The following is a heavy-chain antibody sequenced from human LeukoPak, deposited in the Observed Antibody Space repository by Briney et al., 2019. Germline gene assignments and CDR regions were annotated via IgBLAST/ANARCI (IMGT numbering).Heavy chain of an antibody. CDR2: IYPGDSDT. J-gene: IGHJ4*02. CDR1: GYSFTSYW. Sequence: GESLKISCKGSGYSFTSYWNGWVRQMPGKGLEWMGIIYPGDSDTRYSPSFQGQVTISADKSISTAYLQWSSLKASDTAMYYCARPTMVRGVSGYYFDYWGQGTLVTVSS. V-gene: IGHV5-51*01. D-gene: IGHD3-10*01. CDR3: ARPTMVRGVSGYYFDY.